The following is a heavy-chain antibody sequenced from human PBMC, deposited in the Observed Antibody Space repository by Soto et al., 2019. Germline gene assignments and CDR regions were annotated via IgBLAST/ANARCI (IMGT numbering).Heavy chain of an antibody. Sequence: SVKVSCKASGGTFSSYAISWVRQAPGQGLEWMGGIIPIFGTANYAQKFQGRVTITADESTSTAYMELSSLRSEDTAVYYCARLGDDPAIVFDPWGQGTLVTVSS. V-gene: IGHV1-69*13. CDR3: ARLGDDPAIVFDP. J-gene: IGHJ5*02. D-gene: IGHD1-1*01. CDR1: GGTFSSYA. CDR2: IIPIFGTA.